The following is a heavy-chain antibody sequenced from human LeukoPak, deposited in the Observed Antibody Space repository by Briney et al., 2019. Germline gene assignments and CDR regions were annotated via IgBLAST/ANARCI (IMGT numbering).Heavy chain of an antibody. CDR3: ARDHSTTTGTEGVPEDYYDSSGYYGGYFDY. V-gene: IGHV4-39*07. J-gene: IGHJ4*02. CDR2: IYYSGST. CDR1: GGSISSSSYY. D-gene: IGHD3-22*01. Sequence: PSETLSLTCTVSGGSISSSSYYWGWIRQPPGKGLEWIGSIYYSGSTYYNPSLKSRVTISVDTSKNQFSLKLSSVTAADTAVYYCARDHSTTTGTEGVPEDYYDSSGYYGGYFDYWGQGTLVTVSS.